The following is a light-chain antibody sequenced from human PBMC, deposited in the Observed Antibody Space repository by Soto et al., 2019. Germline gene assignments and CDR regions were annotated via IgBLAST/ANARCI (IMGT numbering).Light chain of an antibody. Sequence: DIPMTQSPSSLSASVGDRVTITCRASQSISSYLNWYQQKPGKAPKLMIYAASSLQSGVPSRFSGSGSGTEFTLTISSLQPEDFATYCCKQSYSTPLYTFGQGTKREIK. V-gene: IGKV1-39*01. CDR3: KQSYSTPLYT. CDR2: AAS. J-gene: IGKJ2*01. CDR1: QSISSY.